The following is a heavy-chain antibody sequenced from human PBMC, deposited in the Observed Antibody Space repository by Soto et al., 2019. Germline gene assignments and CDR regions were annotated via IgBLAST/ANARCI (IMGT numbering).Heavy chain of an antibody. CDR1: GGSIGSSTYS. Sequence: SETLSLTCIVSGGSIGSSTYSWGWIRQTPGKGLEWIGSLYSGGSTYYNPSLKSRVTISVDTSKNQFSLKLTSVTAADTAVYFCARAAGYEYRVVNDHWGQGTLVTVSS. V-gene: IGHV4-39*01. J-gene: IGHJ4*02. D-gene: IGHD3-16*01. CDR3: ARAAGYEYRVVNDH. CDR2: LYSGGST.